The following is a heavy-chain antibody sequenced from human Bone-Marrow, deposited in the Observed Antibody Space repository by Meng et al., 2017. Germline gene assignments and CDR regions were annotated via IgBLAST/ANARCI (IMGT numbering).Heavy chain of an antibody. CDR1: GYTFTGYY. CDR3: ARAGHSSSWYLYFDY. Sequence: ASVKVSCKASGYTFTGYYMHWVRQAPGQGLEWMGRINPNSGGTNYAQKFQGRVTVTRDTSISTAYMELSRLRSDDTAVYYCARAGHSSSWYLYFDYWGQGTLVTVSS. CDR2: INPNSGGT. J-gene: IGHJ4*02. D-gene: IGHD6-13*01. V-gene: IGHV1-2*06.